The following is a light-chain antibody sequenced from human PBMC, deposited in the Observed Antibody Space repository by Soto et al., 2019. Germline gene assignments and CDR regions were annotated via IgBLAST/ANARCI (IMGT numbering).Light chain of an antibody. Sequence: DIVLTQTPLSLVVTLGQPASISYKSSQSLAFRDGNIYLNWLQQRPGQPPRLLIYKTSNRFSGVPDRFSGSGAGTEFTLKISKVEAEDVGVYYCAEAALLPHAFGQGTKVEIK. CDR1: QSLAFRDGNIY. V-gene: IGKV2-24*01. J-gene: IGKJ1*01. CDR3: AEAALLPHA. CDR2: KTS.